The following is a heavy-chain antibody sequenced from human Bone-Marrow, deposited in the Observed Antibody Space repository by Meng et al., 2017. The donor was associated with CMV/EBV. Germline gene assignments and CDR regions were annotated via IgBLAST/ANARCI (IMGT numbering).Heavy chain of an antibody. Sequence: QVQLGQVGAEGKKPGASVKVSCKASGYTFTSYGISWVRQAPGQGLEWMGWISAYNGNTNYAQKLQGRVTMTTDTSTSTAYMELRSLRSDDTAVYYCARGRLRFLEWSPPYYFDYWGQGTLVTVSS. CDR1: GYTFTSYG. J-gene: IGHJ4*02. CDR2: ISAYNGNT. D-gene: IGHD3-3*01. V-gene: IGHV1-18*01. CDR3: ARGRLRFLEWSPPYYFDY.